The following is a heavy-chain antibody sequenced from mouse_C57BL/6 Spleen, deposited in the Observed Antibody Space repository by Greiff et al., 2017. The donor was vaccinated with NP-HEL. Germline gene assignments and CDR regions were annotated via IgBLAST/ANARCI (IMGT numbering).Heavy chain of an antibody. V-gene: IGHV1-80*01. J-gene: IGHJ2*01. CDR1: GYAFSSYW. Sequence: QVQLQHSGAELVKPGASVKISCKASGYAFSSYWMNWVKQRPGKGLEWIGQIYPGDGDTNYNGKFKGKATLTADKSSSTAYMQLSSLTSEDSAVYFCARRIPIFYFDYWGQGTTLTVSS. CDR2: IYPGDGDT. CDR3: ARRIPIFYFDY.